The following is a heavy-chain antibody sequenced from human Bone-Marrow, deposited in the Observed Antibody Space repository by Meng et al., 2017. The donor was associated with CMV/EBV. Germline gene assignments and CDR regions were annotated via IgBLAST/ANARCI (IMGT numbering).Heavy chain of an antibody. CDR2: INPNSGGT. D-gene: IGHD3-10*01. J-gene: IGHJ3*01. CDR3: ARDRVRITVVRGVPNDAFDL. CDR1: RYTFTGYY. Sequence: ASVKVSCKASRYTFTGYYIHWVRQAPGQRLEWMGWINPNSGGTNYAQKFQGRVTMTSDTSISTAYLELSRLRSDDTALYYCARDRVRITVVRGVPNDAFDLWGHGTMVTVSS. V-gene: IGHV1-2*02.